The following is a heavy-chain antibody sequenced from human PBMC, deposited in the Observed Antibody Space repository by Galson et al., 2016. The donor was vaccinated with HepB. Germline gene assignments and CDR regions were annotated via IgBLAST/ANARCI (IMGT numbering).Heavy chain of an antibody. CDR2: ILPIVGTT. CDR3: ARVAYGSGTYGPKGALES. J-gene: IGHJ4*02. D-gene: IGHD3-10*01. CDR1: EDTLSSHA. Sequence: SVKVSCKASEDTLSSHAISWVRQAPGQGLEWMGGILPIVGTTNYAQHFQGRVTISAVKSTSTVYMQLSSLRSEDTAVYYCARVAYGSGTYGPKGALESWGQGTLVTVSS. V-gene: IGHV1-69*06.